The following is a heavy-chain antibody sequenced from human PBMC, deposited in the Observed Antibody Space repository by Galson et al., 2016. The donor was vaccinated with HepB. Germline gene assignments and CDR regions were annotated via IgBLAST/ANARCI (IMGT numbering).Heavy chain of an antibody. CDR1: GFTFSNYW. Sequence: SLRLSCAASGFTFSNYWMHWVRQAPGKGPVWVSHINNDGSRTTYADSVKGRFTISRDNAKHTLDLQMNSLRVEDTAIYYCVAQRWAWGQGTRVTVAS. J-gene: IGHJ4*02. D-gene: IGHD5-18*01. CDR2: INNDGSRT. V-gene: IGHV3-74*01. CDR3: VAQRWA.